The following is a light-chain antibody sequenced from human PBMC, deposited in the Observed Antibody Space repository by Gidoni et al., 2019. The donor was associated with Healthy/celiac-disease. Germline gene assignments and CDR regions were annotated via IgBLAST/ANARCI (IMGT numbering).Light chain of an antibody. V-gene: IGLV3-21*04. CDR3: QVWDSSSDHPWV. CDR2: YDS. CDR1: NIGSKS. J-gene: IGLJ1*01. Sequence: SYVLTQPPSVSVAPGKTASITCGGNNIGSKSVHWYQQKPGQAPVLVIYYDSDRPSGIPERFSGSNSGNTATLTISRVEAGDEADYYCQVWDSSSDHPWVFGTGTKVTVL.